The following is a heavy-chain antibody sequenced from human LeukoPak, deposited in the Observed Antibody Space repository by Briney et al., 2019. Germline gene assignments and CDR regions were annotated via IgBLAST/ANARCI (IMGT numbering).Heavy chain of an antibody. D-gene: IGHD4-17*01. V-gene: IGHV2-5*08. CDR2: IYWDDDK. CDR3: AHFPSTVPYYFDY. J-gene: IGHJ4*02. CDR1: GFTVSTNYMS. Sequence: LRLSCAASGFTVSTNYMSWVRQAPGKALEWLALIYWDDDKRYSPSLKSRLTITKDTSKNQVVLTMTNMDPVDTATYYCAHFPSTVPYYFDYWGQGTLVTVSS.